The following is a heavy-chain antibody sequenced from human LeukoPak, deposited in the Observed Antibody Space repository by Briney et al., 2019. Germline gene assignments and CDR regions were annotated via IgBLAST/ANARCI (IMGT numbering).Heavy chain of an antibody. CDR3: ARENKLLEWLKLGWYFDL. V-gene: IGHV4-59*10. D-gene: IGHD3-3*01. Sequence: PSETLSLTCAVYGASFSGYYWSWIRQPPGKGLEWIGRIYTSGSTNYNPSLKSRATMSVDTSKNQFSLKLSSVTAADTAVYYCARENKLLEWLKLGWYFDLWGRGTLVTVSS. CDR2: IYTSGST. CDR1: GASFSGYY. J-gene: IGHJ2*01.